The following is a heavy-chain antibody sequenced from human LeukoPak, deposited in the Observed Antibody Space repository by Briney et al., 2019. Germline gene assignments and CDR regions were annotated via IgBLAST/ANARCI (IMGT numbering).Heavy chain of an antibody. J-gene: IGHJ6*03. CDR1: GGSFTTSW. CDR3: QGVPLGYSSGWTSDYSYMVV. Sequence: SETLSLTCAVYGGSFTTSWWGWIRQAPGMGLEWIGEINHRGSTNYNPSLKSRVTISLDTPNSPFSLSLSFLTAADTAMYYCQGVPLGYSSGWTSDYSYMVVWGKGTPVTVS. CDR2: INHRGST. V-gene: IGHV4-34*01. D-gene: IGHD6-19*01.